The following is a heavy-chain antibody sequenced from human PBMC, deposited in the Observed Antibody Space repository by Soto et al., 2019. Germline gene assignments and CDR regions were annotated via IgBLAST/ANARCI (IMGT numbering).Heavy chain of an antibody. Sequence: ALRHSCSASGFTFSSYGMQWVRNSPLKLLELLSVISYDGSNKYYADSVKGRFTISRDNSKNTLYLQMNSLRAEDTAVYYCAKDLDLRGYSYGFPYYYYYGMEVWGQGTTVTVSS. CDR1: GFTFSSYG. CDR2: ISYDGSNK. CDR3: AKDLDLRGYSYGFPYYYYYGMEV. V-gene: IGHV3-30*18. D-gene: IGHD5-18*01. J-gene: IGHJ6*02.